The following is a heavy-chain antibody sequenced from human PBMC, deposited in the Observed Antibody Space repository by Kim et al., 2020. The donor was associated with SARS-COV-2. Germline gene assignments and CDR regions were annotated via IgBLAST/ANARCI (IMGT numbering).Heavy chain of an antibody. CDR1: GFTFSSHW. V-gene: IGHV3-74*01. Sequence: GGSLRLSCAASGFTFSSHWMHWVRQAPGKGLVWVSRIDSDGSSTTYADSVKGRFSISRDNAKNTLYLQMNSLRAEDTAVYYCTRAFSPWSDPDIWGQGTMVTVSS. J-gene: IGHJ3*02. CDR3: TRAFSPWSDPDI. CDR2: IDSDGSST. D-gene: IGHD3-3*01.